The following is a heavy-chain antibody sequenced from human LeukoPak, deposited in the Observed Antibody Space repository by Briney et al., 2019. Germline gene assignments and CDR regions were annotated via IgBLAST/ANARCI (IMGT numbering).Heavy chain of an antibody. CDR3: ARDLIRYCSGGSCYAFDY. Sequence: GGSLRLSCAASGFTFSSYAMSWVRQAPGKGLEWVSAISGSGGSTYYADSVKGRFTISRDNSKNSLYLQMNSLRAEDTAVYYCARDLIRYCSGGSCYAFDYWGQGTLVTVSS. CDR2: ISGSGGST. CDR1: GFTFSSYA. V-gene: IGHV3-23*01. D-gene: IGHD2-15*01. J-gene: IGHJ4*02.